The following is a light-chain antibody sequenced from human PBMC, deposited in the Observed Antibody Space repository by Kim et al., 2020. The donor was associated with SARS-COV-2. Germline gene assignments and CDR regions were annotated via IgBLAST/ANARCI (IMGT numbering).Light chain of an antibody. V-gene: IGLV3-21*02. CDR1: NIGSES. CDR2: DDS. CDR3: QVWDSSSDQYV. Sequence: APGETARINCGRHNIGSESIHWYQQKPGQAPVLVVSDDSDRPSGIPERFSDSNSGNTATLTISRVEAGDEADYYCQVWDSSSDQYVFGTGTKVTVL. J-gene: IGLJ1*01.